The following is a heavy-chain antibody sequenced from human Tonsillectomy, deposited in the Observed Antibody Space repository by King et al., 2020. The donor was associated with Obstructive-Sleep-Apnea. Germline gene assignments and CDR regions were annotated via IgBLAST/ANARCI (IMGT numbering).Heavy chain of an antibody. D-gene: IGHD6-19*01. CDR1: GFPFSSYA. CDR2: ISGSGGST. V-gene: IGHV3-23*04. J-gene: IGHJ1*01. CDR3: AKQWLVTSRYFQH. Sequence: VQLVESGGGLVQPGGSLKLSWEASGFPFSSYAMSWVRQAPGKGLEWVSAISGSGGSTYYADSVKGRFTISRDNSKNTLYLQMNSLRAEDTAVYYCAKQWLVTSRYFQHWGQGTLVTVSS.